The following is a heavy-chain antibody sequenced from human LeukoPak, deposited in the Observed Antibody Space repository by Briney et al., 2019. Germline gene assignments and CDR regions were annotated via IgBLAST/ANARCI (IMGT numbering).Heavy chain of an antibody. CDR1: GYTFTSYA. D-gene: IGHD2-8*02. CDR2: INTNTGNP. CDR3: ARRPKRVLGYKEPYYYYMDV. J-gene: IGHJ6*03. V-gene: IGHV7-4-1*02. Sequence: ASVKVSCKASGYTFTSYAMNWVRQAPGQGLEWMGWINTNTGNPTYAQGFTGRFVFSLDTSVSTAYLQISSLKAEDTAVYYCARRPKRVLGYKEPYYYYMDVWGKGTTVTVSS.